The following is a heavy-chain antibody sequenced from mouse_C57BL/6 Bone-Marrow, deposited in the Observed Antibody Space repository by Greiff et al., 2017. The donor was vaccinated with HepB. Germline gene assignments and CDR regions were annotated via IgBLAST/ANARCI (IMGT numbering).Heavy chain of an antibody. V-gene: IGHV1-5*01. CDR1: GYTFTSYW. CDR2: IYPGNSDT. J-gene: IGHJ4*01. D-gene: IGHD3-2*02. Sequence: VQLQQSGTVLARPGASVKMSCKTSGYTFTSYWMHWVKQRPGQGLEWIGAIYPGNSDTSYNQKFKGKAKLTAVTSASTAYMELSSLTNEDSAVYYCTKLTAQATYAMDYWGQGTSVTVSS. CDR3: TKLTAQATYAMDY.